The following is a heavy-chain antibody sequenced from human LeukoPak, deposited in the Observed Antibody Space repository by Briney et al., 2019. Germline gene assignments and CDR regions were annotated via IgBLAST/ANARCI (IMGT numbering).Heavy chain of an antibody. CDR2: IGGRGGGT. V-gene: IGHV3-23*01. CDR1: GFTFSNYA. Sequence: GASLRLSCAASGFTFSNYAMSWVRQAPGKGLEWVSAIGGRGGGTYYADSVKGRFTVSRDDSKNTLYLQMNSLRAEDTAVYYCAKWGDYDILTGYYGSDYWGQGTLVTVSS. D-gene: IGHD3-9*01. CDR3: AKWGDYDILTGYYGSDY. J-gene: IGHJ4*02.